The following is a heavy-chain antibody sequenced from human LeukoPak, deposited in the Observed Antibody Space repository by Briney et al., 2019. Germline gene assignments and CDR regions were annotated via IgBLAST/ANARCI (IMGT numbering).Heavy chain of an antibody. CDR2: IWSDGNNK. CDR1: GFTLSRYG. V-gene: IGHV3-33*06. D-gene: IGHD1-26*01. Sequence: GGSLRLSCAASGFTLSRYGMHWVRQAPGRGLEWVADIWSDGNNKYYADSVKGRFTISRDNSKNTLYLQMNSLRAEDTAVYYCAKHGPVPGVGYFAFDYWGQGTLVAVYS. CDR3: AKHGPVPGVGYFAFDY. J-gene: IGHJ4*02.